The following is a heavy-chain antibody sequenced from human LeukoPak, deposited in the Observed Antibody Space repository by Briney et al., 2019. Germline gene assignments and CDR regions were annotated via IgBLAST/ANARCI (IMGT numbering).Heavy chain of an antibody. J-gene: IGHJ4*02. D-gene: IGHD1-26*01. CDR1: GGSISSGSYY. CDR3: AREAVGAAMIFDY. CDR2: IYTSGST. V-gene: IGHV4-61*02. Sequence: PSQTLSLTCTVSGGSISSGSYYLSWIRQPAGKGLEWVGRIYTSGSTNYNPSLKSRVTISVDTSKNQFSLKLSSVTAADTAVYYCAREAVGAAMIFDYWGQGTLVTVSS.